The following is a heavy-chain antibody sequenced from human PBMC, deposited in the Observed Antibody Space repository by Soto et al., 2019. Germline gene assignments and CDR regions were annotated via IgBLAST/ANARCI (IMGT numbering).Heavy chain of an antibody. V-gene: IGHV1-2*04. CDR3: ARVEMSQYSSSYYGMDV. CDR1: GYTFTGYY. D-gene: IGHD6-13*01. Sequence: QVQLVQSGAEVKKPGASVKVSCKASGYTFTGYYMHWVRQAPGQGLEWMGWINPNSGGTNYAQKFQGWVTMTRDTSIRTAYMELSRLRSDDTAVYYCARVEMSQYSSSYYGMDVWGQGTTVTVSS. J-gene: IGHJ6*02. CDR2: INPNSGGT.